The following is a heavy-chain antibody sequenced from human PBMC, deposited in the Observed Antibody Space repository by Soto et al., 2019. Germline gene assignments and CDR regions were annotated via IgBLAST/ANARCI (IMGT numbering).Heavy chain of an antibody. Sequence: QVQLQESGPGLVKPSQTLSLTCTVSGGSISSGGYYWIWIRQHPGKGLEWIGYIYYSGSTYYNPSLKSRVTISVDTSKNQFSLKLSSVTAADTAVYYCATTTPYGDYDYFDYWGQGTLVTVSS. CDR1: GGSISSGGYY. D-gene: IGHD4-17*01. CDR2: IYYSGST. CDR3: ATTTPYGDYDYFDY. V-gene: IGHV4-31*03. J-gene: IGHJ4*02.